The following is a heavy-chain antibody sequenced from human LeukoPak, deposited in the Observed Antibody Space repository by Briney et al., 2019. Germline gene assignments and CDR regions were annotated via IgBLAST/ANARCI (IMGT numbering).Heavy chain of an antibody. CDR1: GGSISSGGYY. V-gene: IGHV4-31*03. J-gene: IGHJ4*02. CDR3: ARGSSGGYSGYAVLDY. Sequence: SETLSLTCTVSGGSISSGGYYWSWIRQHPGKGLVWIRDIYYSGSTYYNPSLKSRVTISVDTSKNQFSLKLSSVTAAVTAVDYCARGSSGGYSGYAVLDYWGQGTLVTVSS. D-gene: IGHD5-12*01. CDR2: IYYSGST.